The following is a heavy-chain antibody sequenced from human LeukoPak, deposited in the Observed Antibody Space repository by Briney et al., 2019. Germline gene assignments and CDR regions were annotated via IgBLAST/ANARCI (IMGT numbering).Heavy chain of an antibody. CDR2: ISYDGSNK. CDR1: GFTFSSYA. V-gene: IGHV3-30-3*01. J-gene: IGHJ5*02. D-gene: IGHD3-22*01. CDR3: ARDISGYYPAGVFDP. Sequence: PGGSLRLSCAASGFTFSSYAMHWVRQAPGKGLEWVAVISYDGSNKYYADSVKGRFTISRDNSKNTLYLQMNSLRAEDTAVYYCARDISGYYPAGVFDPWGQGTLVTVSS.